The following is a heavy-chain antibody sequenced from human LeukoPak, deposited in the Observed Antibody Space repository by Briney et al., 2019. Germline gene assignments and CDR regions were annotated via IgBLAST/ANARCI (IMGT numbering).Heavy chain of an antibody. D-gene: IGHD5-24*01. J-gene: IGHJ4*02. CDR2: IYSGGST. V-gene: IGHV3-66*01. CDR3: ARGRGWLHLKTFDY. Sequence: GGSLRLSCAASGFTVSSNYMSWVRQAPGKGLEWVSVIYSGGSTYYADSVKGRFTISRDNSKNTLYLQMNSLRAEDTAVYYCARGRGWLHLKTFDYWGQGTLVTVSS. CDR1: GFTVSSNY.